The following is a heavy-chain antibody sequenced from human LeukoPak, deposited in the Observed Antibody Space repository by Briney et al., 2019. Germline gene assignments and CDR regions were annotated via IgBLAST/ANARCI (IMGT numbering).Heavy chain of an antibody. Sequence: ASVKVSCKASGYTFTGYYMHWVRQAPGQGLEWMGWINPNSGGTNYAQKFQGRVTMTRDTSISTAYMELSRLRSDDTAVYYCARAVATITYYYYYMDVWGKGTTATVSS. D-gene: IGHD5-12*01. CDR2: INPNSGGT. CDR1: GYTFTGYY. J-gene: IGHJ6*03. CDR3: ARAVATITYYYYYMDV. V-gene: IGHV1-2*02.